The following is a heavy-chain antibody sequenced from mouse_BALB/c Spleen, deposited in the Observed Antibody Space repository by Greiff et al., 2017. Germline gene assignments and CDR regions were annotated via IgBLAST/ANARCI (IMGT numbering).Heavy chain of an antibody. V-gene: IGHV5-6*01. J-gene: IGHJ4*01. CDR1: GFTFSSYG. CDR3: AKSYSGDAMDY. CDR2: ISSGGSYT. D-gene: IGHD1-1*01. Sequence: EVHLVESGGDLVKPGGSLKLSCAASGFTFSSYGMSWVRQTPDKRLEWVATISSGGSYTYYPDSVKGRFTISRDNAKNTLYLQMSSLKSEDTAMYYCAKSYSGDAMDYWGQGTSVTVSS.